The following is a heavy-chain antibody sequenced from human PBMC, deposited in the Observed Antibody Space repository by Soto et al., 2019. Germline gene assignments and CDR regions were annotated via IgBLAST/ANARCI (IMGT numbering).Heavy chain of an antibody. D-gene: IGHD1-20*01. Sequence: QVQLVQSGAEVKKPGASVKVSCKASGYTFTSYGSSWVRQAPGQGLEWMGWISAYNGTTNYAQKLPGRVTMSTDTSTSTAYMELTSLTSDDTAVYYCARRQMGNWNNGDLWGPGTLVTVSS. J-gene: IGHJ4*02. CDR1: GYTFTSYG. CDR2: ISAYNGTT. V-gene: IGHV1-18*01. CDR3: ARRQMGNWNNGDL.